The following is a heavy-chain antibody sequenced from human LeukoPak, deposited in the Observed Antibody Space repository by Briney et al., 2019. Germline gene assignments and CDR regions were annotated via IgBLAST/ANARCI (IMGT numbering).Heavy chain of an antibody. CDR1: GGSISSGSYY. Sequence: PSETLSLTCTVSGGSISSGSYYWRWIRQPAGKGLEWIGRIYTSGNTNYNPSLKSRVTISVDTSKNQFSLKLSSVTAADTAVYYCARAVAGLRSYYYYMDVWGKGTTVTVSS. J-gene: IGHJ6*03. D-gene: IGHD6-19*01. CDR2: IYTSGNT. V-gene: IGHV4-61*02. CDR3: ARAVAGLRSYYYYMDV.